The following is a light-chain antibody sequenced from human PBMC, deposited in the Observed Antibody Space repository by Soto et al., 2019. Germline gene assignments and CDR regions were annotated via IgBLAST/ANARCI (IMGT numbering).Light chain of an antibody. V-gene: IGKV1-5*01. Sequence: DIQMTQSPSTLSASVGDRVTVTCRASQSISSWLAWYQQKPGKAPKLLIYDASNLESGVPSRFSGGGSGTEFSLTISSLQPDDFATYYCQQYNYFWAFGQGTKVDNK. CDR3: QQYNYFWA. CDR2: DAS. J-gene: IGKJ1*01. CDR1: QSISSW.